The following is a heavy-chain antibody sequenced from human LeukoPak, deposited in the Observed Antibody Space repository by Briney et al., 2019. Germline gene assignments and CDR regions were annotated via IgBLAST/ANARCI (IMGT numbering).Heavy chain of an antibody. V-gene: IGHV1-18*01. CDR2: ISTYNGET. Sequence: ASVKVSCKASGYTFTSYGISWVRQVPGQGLEWMGWISTYNGETDYAEKVQGRVTLTTDTSTNTAYMEMRSLRSDDTAIYYCARGVDDFGDFCFDYWGRGTQVTVSS. CDR1: GYTFTSYG. J-gene: IGHJ4*02. CDR3: ARGVDDFGDFCFDY. D-gene: IGHD4-17*01.